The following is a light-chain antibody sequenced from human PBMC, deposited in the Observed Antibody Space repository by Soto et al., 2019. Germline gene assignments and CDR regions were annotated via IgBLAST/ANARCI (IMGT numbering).Light chain of an antibody. Sequence: QSVLTQPASVSGSPGQSITISCTGTSNDIGGYNYVSWYQHQPGKAPKLMIYDVSNRPSGVSNRFSGSKSGNTASLTISGLQAADEADYYCSSYTSSSTQVFGGGTKLTVL. CDR3: SSYTSSSTQV. CDR1: SNDIGGYNY. CDR2: DVS. J-gene: IGLJ2*01. V-gene: IGLV2-14*03.